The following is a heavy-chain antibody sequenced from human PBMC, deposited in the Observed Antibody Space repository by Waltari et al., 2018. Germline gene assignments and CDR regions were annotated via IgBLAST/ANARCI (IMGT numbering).Heavy chain of an antibody. D-gene: IGHD3-10*01. CDR1: GGTFSSYA. Sequence: QVQLVQSGAEVKKPGSSVKVSCKASGGTFSSYALRGVRPAPAHGLEWMGGIIPIFGTANYAQKFQGRVTITADESTSTAYMELSSLRSEDTAVYYCARDRGQWFGELSVPYYYYYMDVWGKGTTVTVSS. CDR3: ARDRGQWFGELSVPYYYYYMDV. V-gene: IGHV1-69*12. J-gene: IGHJ6*03. CDR2: IIPIFGTA.